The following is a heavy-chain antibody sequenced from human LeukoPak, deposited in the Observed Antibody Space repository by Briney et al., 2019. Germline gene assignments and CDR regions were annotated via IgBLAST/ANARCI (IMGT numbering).Heavy chain of an antibody. CDR1: GLTFSSYS. D-gene: IGHD6-13*01. CDR2: ISSSSSYI. V-gene: IGHV3-21*01. J-gene: IGHJ4*02. Sequence: PGGSLRLSCAASGLTFSSYSMNWVRQAPGKGLEWVSFISSSSSYIYYADSVKGRFTISRDNAKNSLYLQMNSLRAEDTAVYYCARGGSSWYYFDYWGQGTLVTVSS. CDR3: ARGGSSWYYFDY.